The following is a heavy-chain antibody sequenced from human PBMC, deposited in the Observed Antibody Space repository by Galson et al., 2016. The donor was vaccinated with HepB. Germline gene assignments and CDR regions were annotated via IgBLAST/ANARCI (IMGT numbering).Heavy chain of an antibody. D-gene: IGHD4-17*01. J-gene: IGHJ4*02. CDR3: ARDYGDYGALLGFDS. CDR1: GFSLSTSAMR. Sequence: PALVKPTQTLTLTCTFSGFSLSTSAMRVSWIRQPPGKALEWLARIDWDDEKMYSTSLKTRLTISKDTSKNQVVLRMTNMDPVDTATYYCARDYGDYGALLGFDSWGQGILVSVSS. CDR2: IDWDDEK. V-gene: IGHV2-70*04.